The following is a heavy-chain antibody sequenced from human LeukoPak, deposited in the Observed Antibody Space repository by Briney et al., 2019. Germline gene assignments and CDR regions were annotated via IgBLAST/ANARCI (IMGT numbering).Heavy chain of an antibody. CDR3: ARDIGYDHDPTTGYFDS. V-gene: IGHV4-4*07. J-gene: IGHJ4*02. Sequence: PSETLSLTCTVSGVSISSYYWTWVRQPAGKGLEWIGRISSGGRTYYSPSLKSRVTMSVDMSENRVSLNVTSVTAADTAVYYCARDIGYDHDPTTGYFDSWGQGTPVTVSS. CDR1: GVSISSYY. CDR2: ISSGGRT. D-gene: IGHD5-18*01.